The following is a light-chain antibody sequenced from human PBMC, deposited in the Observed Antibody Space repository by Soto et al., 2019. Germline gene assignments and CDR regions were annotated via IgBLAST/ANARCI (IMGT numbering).Light chain of an antibody. Sequence: DIQLTQSPSFLSPSIGESVTITCRASQVISTSLAWYQQKPGEAPKLLIYGSSSLHYGVPSRFSGSGSGSAFTLTISSLQPEDSATYYCQQSFTAPITFGQGTRLEIK. V-gene: IGKV1-39*01. CDR1: QVISTS. CDR2: GSS. J-gene: IGKJ5*01. CDR3: QQSFTAPIT.